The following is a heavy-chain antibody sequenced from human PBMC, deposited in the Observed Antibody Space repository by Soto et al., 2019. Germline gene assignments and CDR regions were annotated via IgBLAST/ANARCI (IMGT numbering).Heavy chain of an antibody. CDR3: ARGPLAVAVTDSFDI. CDR1: GFTFSSYC. D-gene: IGHD6-19*01. CDR2: IKQDGSEK. V-gene: IGHV3-7*01. J-gene: IGHJ3*02. Sequence: GGSLRLSCAASGFTFSSYCMSWVRQAPGKGLEWVANIKQDGSEKYYVDSVKGRFTISRDNAKNSLYLQMNSLRAEDTAVYYCARGPLAVAVTDSFDIWGQGTMVNVSS.